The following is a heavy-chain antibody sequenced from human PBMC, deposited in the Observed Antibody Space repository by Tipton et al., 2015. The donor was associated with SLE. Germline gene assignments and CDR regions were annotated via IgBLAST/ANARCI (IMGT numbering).Heavy chain of an antibody. J-gene: IGHJ4*02. CDR1: GFTFNIHA. CDR3: TTATPYEYCGANSCPDY. Sequence: SLRLSCAASGFTFNIHAMTWVRQAPGKGLKWVSGISGGRTYYADSVKGRFSISRDNAKNTLYLQMNSLRAEDTGVYYCTTATPYEYCGANSCPDYWGQGTLVTVSS. CDR2: ISGGRT. D-gene: IGHD2-21*01. V-gene: IGHV3-23*01.